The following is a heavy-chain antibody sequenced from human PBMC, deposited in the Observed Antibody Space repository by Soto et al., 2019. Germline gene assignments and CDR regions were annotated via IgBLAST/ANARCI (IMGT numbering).Heavy chain of an antibody. D-gene: IGHD3-22*01. CDR1: GGSISSGDYY. CDR2: IYYSGST. V-gene: IGHV4-30-4*01. J-gene: IGHJ4*02. Sequence: SETLSVTCTVSGGSISSGDYYWSWIRQPPGKGLEWIGYIYYSGSTYYNPSLKSRVTISVDTSKNQFSLKLSSVTAADTAVYYCARDTLDSSGYYYVFDYWGQGTLVTVSS. CDR3: ARDTLDSSGYYYVFDY.